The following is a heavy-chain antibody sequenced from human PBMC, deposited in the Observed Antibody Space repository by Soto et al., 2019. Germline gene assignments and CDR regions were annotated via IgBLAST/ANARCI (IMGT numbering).Heavy chain of an antibody. V-gene: IGHV4-59*08. CDR1: GGSISSYY. CDR2: IYHSRIT. Sequence: QVQLQESGPGLVKPSETLSLTCTVSGGSISSYYWSWIRQPPGKGLEWIGNIYHSRITNYNPSLKSLVPXSXGXXTNQFSLPLSSVTAADTAVYHCARQYGALAVAFVYWGQGALVTASS. D-gene: IGHD6-19*01. CDR3: ARQYGALAVAFVY. J-gene: IGHJ4*02.